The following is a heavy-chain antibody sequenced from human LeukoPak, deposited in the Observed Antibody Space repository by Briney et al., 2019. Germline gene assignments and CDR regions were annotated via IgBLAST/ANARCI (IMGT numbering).Heavy chain of an antibody. CDR1: GFTFSSYA. D-gene: IGHD5/OR15-5a*01. Sequence: GESLTLSCAVSGFTFSSYAISWVRQPPGKGLEWVSGINLCGCGTYYARSVKGRITVFRENSKNTLYLQMNGLRAEDTALYYCAKEFSVYDSYVFDSWGRGTLVTVSS. V-gene: IGHV3-23*01. J-gene: IGHJ4*02. CDR2: INLCGCGT. CDR3: AKEFSVYDSYVFDS.